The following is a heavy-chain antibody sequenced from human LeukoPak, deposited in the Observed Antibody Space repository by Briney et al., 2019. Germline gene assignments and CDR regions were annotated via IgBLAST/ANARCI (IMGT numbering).Heavy chain of an antibody. CDR2: INSDGSST. V-gene: IGHV3-74*01. Sequence: GGSLRLSCAASGFTFSSYWMHWVRQAPGKGLVWVSRINSDGSSTSYADSVKGRFTISRDNAKNTLYLQMNSLRAEDKAVYYCARDRGNRFLEWVFDYWGQGTLVTVSS. CDR1: GFTFSSYW. D-gene: IGHD3-3*01. J-gene: IGHJ4*02. CDR3: ARDRGNRFLEWVFDY.